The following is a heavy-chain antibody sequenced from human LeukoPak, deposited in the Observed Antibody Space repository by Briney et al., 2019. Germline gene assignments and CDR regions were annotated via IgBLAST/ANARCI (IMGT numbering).Heavy chain of an antibody. Sequence: SETLSLTCTVSGGSISSDYWSWIRQPPGKGLEWIGEINHSGSTNYNPSLKSRVTISVDTSKNQFSLKLSSVAAADTAVYYCARGGGSGSSAFDYWGQGTLVTVSP. V-gene: IGHV4-34*01. CDR3: ARGGGSGSSAFDY. CDR2: INHSGST. D-gene: IGHD3-10*01. CDR1: GGSISSDY. J-gene: IGHJ4*02.